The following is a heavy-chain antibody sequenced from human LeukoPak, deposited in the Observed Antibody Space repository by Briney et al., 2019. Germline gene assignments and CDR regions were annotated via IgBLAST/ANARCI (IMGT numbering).Heavy chain of an antibody. Sequence: PGGSLRLSCAASGFTVSSYGMHWVRQAPGKGLEWVAVIWYDGSNKYYADSVKGRFTISRDNSQNTLYLQMNSLRAEDTAVYHCARDAGWHFDYWGQGTLVTVSS. CDR3: ARDAGWHFDY. CDR2: IWYDGSNK. J-gene: IGHJ4*02. CDR1: GFTVSSYG. D-gene: IGHD6-19*01. V-gene: IGHV3-33*01.